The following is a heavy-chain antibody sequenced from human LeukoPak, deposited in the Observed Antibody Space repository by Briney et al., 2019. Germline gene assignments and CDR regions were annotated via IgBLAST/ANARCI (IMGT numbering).Heavy chain of an antibody. CDR2: INTKTGNP. V-gene: IGHV7-4-1*02. D-gene: IGHD4-17*01. J-gene: IGHJ6*02. CDR1: GYTFTNYA. CDR3: ARESPPLGGDYSGAVYGMDV. Sequence: ASVKVSCKTSGYTFTNYAMNWVRQAPGQGLEWMGWINTKTGNPTYAQGFTGRFVFSLDTSVTTAFLQISSLKAEDTAVYYCARESPPLGGDYSGAVYGMDVWGHGTTVTVS.